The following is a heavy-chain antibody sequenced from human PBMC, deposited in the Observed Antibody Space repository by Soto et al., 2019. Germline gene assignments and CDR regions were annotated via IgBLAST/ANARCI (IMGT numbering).Heavy chain of an antibody. CDR2: IPSRGRP. D-gene: IGHD5-12*01. J-gene: IGHJ5*02. CDR3: ARDTYSGYDFGL. Sequence: SETLSLTCSVSGASVAGGSYYWSWVRQPPGKGLEWIGYIPSRGRPFYNPSLTSRGTISADTSKNQLSLQLTSVTAADTAVYYCARDTYSGYDFGLWGQGTLVTVPQ. CDR1: GASVAGGSYY. V-gene: IGHV4-30-4*01.